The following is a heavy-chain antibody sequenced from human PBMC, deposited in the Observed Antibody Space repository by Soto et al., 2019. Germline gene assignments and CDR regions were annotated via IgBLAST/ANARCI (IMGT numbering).Heavy chain of an antibody. D-gene: IGHD6-13*01. V-gene: IGHV5-51*01. Sequence: GESLKISCKGSGYSFTSYWIGWVRQMPGKGLEWMGIIYPGDSDTRYSPSFQGQVTISADKSISTAYLQWSSLKASDTAMYYCASLGIAAGYIDAFDIWGQGKMVTVSS. J-gene: IGHJ3*02. CDR2: IYPGDSDT. CDR1: GYSFTSYW. CDR3: ASLGIAAGYIDAFDI.